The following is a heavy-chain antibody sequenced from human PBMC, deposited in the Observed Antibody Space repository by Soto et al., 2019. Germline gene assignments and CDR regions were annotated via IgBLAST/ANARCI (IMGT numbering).Heavy chain of an antibody. D-gene: IGHD5-18*01. CDR2: MYSGGRI. CDR3: ARGSDSHGYGLDV. V-gene: IGHV3-53*01. J-gene: IGHJ6*02. Sequence: GGSLRLSCAASGLNVSSNYMTWVRQAPGKGLEGVSLMYSGGRIYSADSVKGRLTISRDNSKNTLFLQMNSLGAEETAVDFCARGSDSHGYGLDVWGQGTTVTVSS. CDR1: GLNVSSNY.